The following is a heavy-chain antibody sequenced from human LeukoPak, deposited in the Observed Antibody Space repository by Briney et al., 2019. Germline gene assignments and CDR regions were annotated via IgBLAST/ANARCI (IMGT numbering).Heavy chain of an antibody. CDR1: GFTFNTYS. CDR3: ARGRDLFDS. Sequence: PGGSLRLSCVASGFTFNTYSMNWFRQAPGKGLEWISYISSSSGTIYYSDSVKGRFTISRDNAKNSLYLQMNNLRAEDTAVYYCARGRDLFDSWGQGTLVTVSS. J-gene: IGHJ4*02. CDR2: ISSSSGTI. V-gene: IGHV3-48*04.